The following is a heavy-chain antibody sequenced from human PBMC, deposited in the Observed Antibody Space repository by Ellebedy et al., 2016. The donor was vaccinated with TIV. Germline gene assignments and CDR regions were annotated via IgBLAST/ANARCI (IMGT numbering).Heavy chain of an antibody. CDR3: ARASYVDSGAGDY. CDR2: INSGGT. Sequence: ASVKVSCKASGYSFTDYFMHWVRQPPAQGLDWMGRINSGGTKYAQKFQGRVTMTRDTSISTAYMELTRLRSDDTAVYYCARASYVDSGAGDYWGQGTLVTVSS. J-gene: IGHJ4*02. CDR1: GYSFTDYF. D-gene: IGHD4-17*01. V-gene: IGHV1-2*02.